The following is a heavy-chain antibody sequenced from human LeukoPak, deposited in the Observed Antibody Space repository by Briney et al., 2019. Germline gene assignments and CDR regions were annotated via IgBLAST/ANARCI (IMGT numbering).Heavy chain of an antibody. CDR3: ARERVIAARPHFIYYYYMDV. D-gene: IGHD6-6*01. J-gene: IGHJ6*03. CDR1: GGSIGSGSYY. CDR2: IYTSGST. V-gene: IGHV4-61*02. Sequence: PSETLSLTCTVSGGSIGSGSYYWSWIRQPAGKGLEWIGRIYTSGSTNYNPSLKSRVTISVDTSKNQFSLKLSSVTAADTAVYYCARERVIAARPHFIYYYYMDVWGKGTTVTVSS.